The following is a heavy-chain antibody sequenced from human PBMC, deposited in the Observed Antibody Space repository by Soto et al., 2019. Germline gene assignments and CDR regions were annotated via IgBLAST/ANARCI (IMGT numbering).Heavy chain of an antibody. Sequence: GSLRLSCAASGXSFSNYAMTWARRAPGKGLEWVSAIGGSGITYYADSVKGRITISRDNSRNTVYLQMNSLRAEDTAVYFCARNSGYDYYDSTGIENWGQGTQVTVSS. D-gene: IGHD3-22*01. CDR2: IGGSGIT. CDR3: ARNSGYDYYDSTGIEN. V-gene: IGHV3-23*01. CDR1: GXSFSNYA. J-gene: IGHJ4*02.